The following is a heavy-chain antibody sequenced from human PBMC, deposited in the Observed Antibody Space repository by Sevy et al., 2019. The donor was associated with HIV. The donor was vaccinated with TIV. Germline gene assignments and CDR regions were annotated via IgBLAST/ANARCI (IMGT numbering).Heavy chain of an antibody. D-gene: IGHD2-15*01. CDR1: GFTFSSYA. CDR3: ARDRGRYCSGGSCYSGLDY. Sequence: GGSLRLSCAASGFTFSSYAMHWVRLAPGKGLEWVAVISYDGSNKYYADSVKGRFTISRDNSKNTLYLQMNSLRAEDTIVYYCARDRGRYCSGGSCYSGLDYWGQGTLVTVSS. J-gene: IGHJ4*02. CDR2: ISYDGSNK. V-gene: IGHV3-30*04.